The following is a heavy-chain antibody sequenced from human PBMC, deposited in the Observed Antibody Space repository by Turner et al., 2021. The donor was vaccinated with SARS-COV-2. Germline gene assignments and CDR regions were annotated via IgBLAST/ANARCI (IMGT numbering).Heavy chain of an antibody. D-gene: IGHD4-17*01. Sequence: EVQLVDSGGGLIPPGGALILSCAASGFTVSSNYMSWVRQAPGKGLEWVSVIYSGGSTYYADSVKGRFTISRDNSKNTLYLQMNSLRAEDTAVYYCARQLTTVTTWFDPWGQGTLVTVSS. J-gene: IGHJ5*02. CDR1: GFTVSSNY. CDR3: ARQLTTVTTWFDP. V-gene: IGHV3-53*01. CDR2: IYSGGST.